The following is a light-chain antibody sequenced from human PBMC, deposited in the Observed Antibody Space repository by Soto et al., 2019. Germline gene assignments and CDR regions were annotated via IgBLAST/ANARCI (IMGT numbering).Light chain of an antibody. Sequence: EVVLTQSPATLSLSPGESATLSCRASQSVSSYLAWYQQQLGQAPRLLIYDASNRATGIPARVSGRGSGTDLTLTISSLEPEDFAVYFCQQLSNWPLTVGGGTKVEIK. J-gene: IGKJ4*02. CDR3: QQLSNWPLT. CDR1: QSVSSY. CDR2: DAS. V-gene: IGKV3-11*01.